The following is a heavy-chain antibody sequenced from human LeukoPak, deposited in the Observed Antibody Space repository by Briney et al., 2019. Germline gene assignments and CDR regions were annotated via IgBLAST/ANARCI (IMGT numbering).Heavy chain of an antibody. CDR1: GGSFSGYY. Sequence: SETLSLTCAVYGGSFSGYYWSWIRQPPGKGLEWIGEINHSGSTNYNPSLKSRVTISVDTSKNQFSLKLSSVTAADTAVYYCARDWIGIAAADAFDIWGQGTMVTVSS. CDR3: ARDWIGIAAADAFDI. V-gene: IGHV4-34*01. CDR2: INHSGST. J-gene: IGHJ3*02. D-gene: IGHD6-13*01.